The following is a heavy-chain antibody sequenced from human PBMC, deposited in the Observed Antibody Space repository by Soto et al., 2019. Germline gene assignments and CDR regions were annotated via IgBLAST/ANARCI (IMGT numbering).Heavy chain of an antibody. Sequence: SETLSLTCSVSGDSISNSRFYWAWIRQPPGEGLEWIGSIYHTGNAYYNPSLKSRVTMSVDKSKNQFSLNLNSVTAADTAVYYCARSFGWYAIDQWGQGTLVTVSS. CDR1: GDSISNSRFY. CDR2: IYHTGNA. J-gene: IGHJ4*02. D-gene: IGHD6-19*01. CDR3: ARSFGWYAIDQ. V-gene: IGHV4-39*07.